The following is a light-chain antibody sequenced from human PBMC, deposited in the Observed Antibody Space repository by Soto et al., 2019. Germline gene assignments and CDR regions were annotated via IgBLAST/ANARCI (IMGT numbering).Light chain of an antibody. V-gene: IGKV1-17*01. CDR2: SAS. J-gene: IGKJ4*01. CDR3: LHHYNYPLT. CDR1: QDIRND. Sequence: DIQMTQSPSSLSASVGDRVTITCRASQDIRNDLGWYQQKPGKAPKRLIFSASTLDSGVPSRFSGGGFGTEFPLTISSLQPEEFATYYCLHHYNYPLTLGGGTKVEIK.